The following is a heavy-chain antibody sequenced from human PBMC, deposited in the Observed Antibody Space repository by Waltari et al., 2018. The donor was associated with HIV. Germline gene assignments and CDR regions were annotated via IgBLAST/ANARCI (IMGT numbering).Heavy chain of an antibody. D-gene: IGHD3-3*01. CDR2: FYHSGST. V-gene: IGHV4-38-2*02. Sequence: QVQLQESGPGLVKPSETLSLTCTVSGYSISSGYYWGWIRQPPGKGLEWIGSFYHSGSTSYTPSLKSRVTISVDTSKNQFSLKLSSVTAADTAVYYCAREYDFWSGYHHWYFDLWGRGTLVTVSS. J-gene: IGHJ2*01. CDR3: AREYDFWSGYHHWYFDL. CDR1: GYSISSGYY.